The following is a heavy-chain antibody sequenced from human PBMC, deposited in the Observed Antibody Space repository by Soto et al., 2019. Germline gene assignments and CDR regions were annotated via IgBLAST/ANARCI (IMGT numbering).Heavy chain of an antibody. CDR2: INPNSGGT. CDR3: ARETSIAVAGTFDY. V-gene: IGHV1-2*02. D-gene: IGHD6-19*01. Sequence: ASVKVSCKASGYTFTGYYMHWVRQAPGQGLEWMGWINPNSGGTNYAQKFQGRVTMTTDKSTSTAYMELSSLRSEDTAVYYCARETSIAVAGTFDYWGQGTLVTVSS. CDR1: GYTFTGYY. J-gene: IGHJ4*02.